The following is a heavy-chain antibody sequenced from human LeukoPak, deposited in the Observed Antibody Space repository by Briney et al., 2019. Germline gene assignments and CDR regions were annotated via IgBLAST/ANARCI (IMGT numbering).Heavy chain of an antibody. D-gene: IGHD4-23*01. V-gene: IGHV3-30*03. J-gene: IGHJ5*02. CDR1: GFTFSSYG. CDR3: ARAYGGYNWSDP. CDR2: ISYDGSNK. Sequence: GRSLRLSCAASGFTFSSYGMHWVRQAPGKGLEWVAVISYDGSNKYYADSVKGRFTISRDNAKNSLYLQMKSLRAEDTAVYYCARAYGGYNWSDPWGQGTLVTVSS.